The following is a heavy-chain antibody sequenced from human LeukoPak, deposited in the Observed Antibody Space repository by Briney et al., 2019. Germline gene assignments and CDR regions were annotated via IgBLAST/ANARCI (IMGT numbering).Heavy chain of an antibody. CDR3: ARVRPTIFGVIIEPYFDY. CDR2: ITSSGTSI. J-gene: IGHJ4*02. D-gene: IGHD3-3*01. V-gene: IGHV3-48*03. CDR1: GFTFSSYE. Sequence: GGSLRLSCAASGFTFSSYEMIWVRQAPGKGLEWVSYITSSGTSIYYADSVKGRFTLSRDNTKNSLYLQMNSLRAEDTAVYYCARVRPTIFGVIIEPYFDYWGQGTLVTVSS.